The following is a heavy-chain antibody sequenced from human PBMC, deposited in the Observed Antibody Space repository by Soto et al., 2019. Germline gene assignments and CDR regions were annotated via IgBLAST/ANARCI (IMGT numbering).Heavy chain of an antibody. D-gene: IGHD1-1*01. CDR3: ARASAGSSKNNWFDP. CDR2: IYYSGRT. J-gene: IGHJ5*02. V-gene: IGHV4-59*12. Sequence: TETLALTFPVSCCSIRSYYWSWIRQPPWKVLDLIGFIYYSGRTKYNPSLKSRVTISVDTSQNKLYLRLSSVTAADTAGEYCARASAGSSKNNWFDPWCQGTLVTV. CDR1: CCSIRSYY.